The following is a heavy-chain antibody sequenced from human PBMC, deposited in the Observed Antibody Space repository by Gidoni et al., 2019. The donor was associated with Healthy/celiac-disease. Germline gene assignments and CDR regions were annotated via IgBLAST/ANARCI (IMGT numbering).Heavy chain of an antibody. CDR2: IWYDGSNK. V-gene: IGHV3-33*01. J-gene: IGHJ4*02. CDR3: ASDYSSGWSFFDY. CDR1: GFTFSSYG. Sequence: QVQLVESGGGVVQPGRSLRLPCAASGFTFSSYGMHWVRQAPGKWLEWVAVIWYDGSNKYYADSVKGRFTISRDNSKNTLYLQMNSLRAEDTAVYYCASDYSSGWSFFDYWGQGTLVTVSS. D-gene: IGHD6-19*01.